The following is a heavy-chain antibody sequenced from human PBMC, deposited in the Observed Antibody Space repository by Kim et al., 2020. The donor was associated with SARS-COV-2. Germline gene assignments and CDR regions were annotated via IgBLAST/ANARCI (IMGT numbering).Heavy chain of an antibody. Sequence: GGSLRLSCAASGFTFSSYAMSWVRQAPGKGLEWVSAISGSGGSTYYADSVKGRFTISRDNSKNTLYLQINSLRAEDTAVYYCAKYGFGATKLKDYWGQGTLVTVSS. V-gene: IGHV3-23*01. CDR3: AKYGFGATKLKDY. CDR1: GFTFSSYA. CDR2: ISGSGGST. D-gene: IGHD3-10*01. J-gene: IGHJ4*02.